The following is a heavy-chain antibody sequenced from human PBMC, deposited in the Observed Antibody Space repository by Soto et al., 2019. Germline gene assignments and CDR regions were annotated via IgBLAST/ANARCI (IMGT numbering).Heavy chain of an antibody. J-gene: IGHJ3*02. CDR3: ARRILLWSVRDAFDI. Sequence: EVQLVQSGAEVTKPGESLKISCKGFGYTYPSYWIGWVRQMPGKGLEWMGIIYPEDSDTRYSPSFQGQVTISADKSISTAYLQWSSLKASDTAMYYCARRILLWSVRDAFDIWGQGTMVTVSS. D-gene: IGHD3-10*01. CDR1: GYTYPSYW. V-gene: IGHV5-51*03. CDR2: IYPEDSDT.